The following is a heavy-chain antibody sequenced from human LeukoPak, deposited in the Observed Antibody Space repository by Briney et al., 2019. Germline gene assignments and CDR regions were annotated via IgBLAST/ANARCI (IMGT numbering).Heavy chain of an antibody. Sequence: SETLSLTCTLAGGSISTYYWSWIRQPPGKGLEWIGYIYHSGSTNYNPSLKSRVTISVDTSKNQFSLKLSSVTAAETAVYYCARGGGYASPIGYWGQGALVNVSS. CDR1: GGSISTYY. CDR2: IYHSGST. V-gene: IGHV4-59*01. D-gene: IGHD5-18*01. J-gene: IGHJ4*02. CDR3: ARGGGYASPIGY.